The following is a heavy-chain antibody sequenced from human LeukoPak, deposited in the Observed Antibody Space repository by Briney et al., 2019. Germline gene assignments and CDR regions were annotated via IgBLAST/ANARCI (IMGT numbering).Heavy chain of an antibody. CDR1: GFTFNKYG. Sequence: ASVKVSCKASGFTFNKYGITWVRQAPGQGLEWMGWISAYNGNTNYAQKLQGRVTMTTDTSTSTAYMELRSLRSDDTAVYYCARGTPTHGMDVWGQGTTVTVSS. CDR3: ARGTPTHGMDV. CDR2: ISAYNGNT. V-gene: IGHV1-18*01. J-gene: IGHJ6*02.